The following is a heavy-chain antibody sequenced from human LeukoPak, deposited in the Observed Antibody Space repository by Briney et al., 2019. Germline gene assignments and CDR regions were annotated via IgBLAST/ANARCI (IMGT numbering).Heavy chain of an antibody. J-gene: IGHJ4*02. Sequence: PLETLSLTCTVSGGSISSYYWSWIRQPPGKGLEWIGYIYYNGNTNYNPSLKRRVTMSVDTSRNQFSLKLTSVTAADTAVYYCASLDYWGQGTLVTVSS. CDR2: IYYNGNT. CDR1: GGSISSYY. CDR3: ASLDY. V-gene: IGHV4-59*01.